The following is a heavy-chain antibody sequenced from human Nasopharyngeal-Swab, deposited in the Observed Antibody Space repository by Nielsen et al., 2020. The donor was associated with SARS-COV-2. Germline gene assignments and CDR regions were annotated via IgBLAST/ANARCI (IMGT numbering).Heavy chain of an antibody. CDR3: ARDRFVAFDP. V-gene: IGHV3-7*01. Sequence: WIRQPPGKGLEWVAHIKHDGSEKYYVDSVKGRFTISRDNAKNELYLQMNSLRAEDTAVYFCARDRFVAFDPWGQGTLVTVSS. J-gene: IGHJ5*02. CDR2: IKHDGSEK. D-gene: IGHD3-10*01.